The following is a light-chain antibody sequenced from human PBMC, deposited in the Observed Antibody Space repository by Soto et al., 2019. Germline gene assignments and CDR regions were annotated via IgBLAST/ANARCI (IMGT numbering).Light chain of an antibody. CDR3: QQSSTATRT. V-gene: IGKV1-39*01. J-gene: IGKJ1*01. CDR2: GAS. CDR1: QNIGSS. Sequence: DIQMTQSPSSLSASVGDGVTITCRASQNIGSSLNWYQQKPGKAPKALIYGASSLRSGVPSRFSGSGSETDFTLTISSLQPDDFATYYCQQSSTATRTFGQGTKVEIK.